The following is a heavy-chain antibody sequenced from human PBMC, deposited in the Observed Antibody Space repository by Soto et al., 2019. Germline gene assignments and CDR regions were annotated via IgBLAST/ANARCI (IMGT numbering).Heavy chain of an antibody. CDR3: AKDLTSALYSSGWLQV. Sequence: VGSLRLSCASSVFTFSNYAMTCVRDSPGKGLEWVSTISNSGGSPYYADSVKGRFAISRDNSKNTLYLQMKGLRAEDTALYYCAKDLTSALYSSGWLQVWGQGTTVSVSS. CDR2: ISNSGGSP. J-gene: IGHJ6*01. V-gene: IGHV3-23*01. CDR1: VFTFSNYA. D-gene: IGHD6-19*01.